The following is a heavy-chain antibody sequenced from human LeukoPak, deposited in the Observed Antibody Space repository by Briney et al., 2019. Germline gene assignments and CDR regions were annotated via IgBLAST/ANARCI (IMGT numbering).Heavy chain of an antibody. D-gene: IGHD3-22*01. CDR2: ISSSGSTI. CDR3: ATEASLSRWLWGTYYFDY. V-gene: IGHV3-11*01. J-gene: IGHJ4*02. Sequence: GGSLRLSCAASGFTFSDYYMSWIRQAPGKGLEWVSYISSSGSTIYYADSVKGRFTISRDNAKNSLYLQMNSLRAEDTAVYYCATEASLSRWLWGTYYFDYWGLGTLVIVSS. CDR1: GFTFSDYY.